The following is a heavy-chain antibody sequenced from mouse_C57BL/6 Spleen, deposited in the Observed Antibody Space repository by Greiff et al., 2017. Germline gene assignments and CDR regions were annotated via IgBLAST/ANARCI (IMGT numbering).Heavy chain of an antibody. CDR2: ISYDGSN. V-gene: IGHV3-6*01. Sequence: EVQVVESGPGLVKPSQSLSLTCSVTGYSITSGYYWNWIRQFPGNKLEWMGYISYDGSNNYNPSLKNRISITRDTSKNQFFLKLNSVTTEDTATYYCARREFTTVVPATDYFDYWGQGTTLTVSS. CDR3: ARREFTTVVPATDYFDY. J-gene: IGHJ2*01. D-gene: IGHD1-1*01. CDR1: GYSITSGYY.